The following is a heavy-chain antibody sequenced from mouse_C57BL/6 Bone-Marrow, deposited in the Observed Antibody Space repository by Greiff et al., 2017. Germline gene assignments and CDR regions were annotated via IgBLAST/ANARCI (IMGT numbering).Heavy chain of an antibody. CDR2: IWWDDDK. D-gene: IGHD2-4*01. CDR1: GFSLSTFGMG. J-gene: IGHJ2*01. CDR3: ARIARLRRRRYYFDY. Sequence: QVQLKESGPGILQPSQTLSLTCSFSGFSLSTFGMGVGWIRQPSGKGLEWLAHIWWDDDKYYNPALKSRLTISKDTSKNQVFLKIAQVDTADTATYYCARIARLRRRRYYFDYWGQGTTLTVSS. V-gene: IGHV8-8*01.